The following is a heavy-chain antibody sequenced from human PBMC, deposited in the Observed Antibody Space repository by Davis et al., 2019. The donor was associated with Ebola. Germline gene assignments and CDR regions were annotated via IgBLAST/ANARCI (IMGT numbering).Heavy chain of an antibody. CDR2: ISSDGSIM. J-gene: IGHJ3*02. Sequence: HTAGSLTLSCPASGSTFSTNWTHWVRQPQGKGLVCVFLISSDGSIMEYADSVKGPFTVSIDNAKNTLYLQMNSLRAEDTAIYYCLTDAFDIWGQGTMVTVSS. CDR3: LTDAFDI. V-gene: IGHV3-74*01. CDR1: GSTFSTNW.